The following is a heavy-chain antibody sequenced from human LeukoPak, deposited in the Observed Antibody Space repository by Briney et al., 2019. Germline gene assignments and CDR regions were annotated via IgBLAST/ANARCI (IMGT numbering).Heavy chain of an antibody. Sequence: SETLSLTCSVSGGSISNGDYYWGWIRQAPGKGLEWIGSIFDGETTHYNPSPKNRATISVDTSKNQFSLKLTSVTAADATMYYCARQLPTAAADTRGYFDYWGQGTVVTVSS. CDR1: GGSISNGDYY. CDR2: IFDGETT. J-gene: IGHJ4*01. D-gene: IGHD6-25*01. CDR3: ARQLPTAAADTRGYFDY. V-gene: IGHV4-39*07.